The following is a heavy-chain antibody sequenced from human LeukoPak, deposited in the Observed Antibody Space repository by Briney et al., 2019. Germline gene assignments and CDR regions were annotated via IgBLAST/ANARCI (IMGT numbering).Heavy chain of an antibody. CDR1: GGTFSSYA. J-gene: IGHJ4*02. CDR2: IIPIFGTA. Sequence: SVKVSCKASGGTFSSYAISWVRQAPGQGLEWMGGIIPIFGTANYAQKFQGRVTITADKSTSTAYMELSSLRSEDTAVYYCARGGYSAGSWYLFHYSDCWGQGTLVTVSS. D-gene: IGHD6-13*01. CDR3: ARGGYSAGSWYLFHYSDC. V-gene: IGHV1-69*06.